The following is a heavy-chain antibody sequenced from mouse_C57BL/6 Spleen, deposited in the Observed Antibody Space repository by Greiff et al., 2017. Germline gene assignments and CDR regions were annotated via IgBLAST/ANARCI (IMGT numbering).Heavy chain of an antibody. D-gene: IGHD1-1*01. Sequence: VQLQQSGVERGKRGEEGKRGGEAAGEGVSSCWMNWVKQRPGKGLEWIGQIYPGDGDTNYNGKFKGKATLTADKSSSTAYMQLSSLTSEDSAVYFCARDGSSYQGYFDYWGQGTTLTVSS. J-gene: IGHJ2*01. CDR2: IYPGDGDT. V-gene: IGHV1-80*01. CDR3: ARDGSSYQGYFDY. CDR1: GEGVSSCW.